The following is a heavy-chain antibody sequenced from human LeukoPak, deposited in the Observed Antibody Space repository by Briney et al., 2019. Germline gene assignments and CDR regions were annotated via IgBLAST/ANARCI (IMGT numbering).Heavy chain of an antibody. CDR2: IIPIFGTA. CDR1: GGTFSSYA. D-gene: IGHD5-18*01. J-gene: IGHJ4*02. CDR3: ARDGFEDTAMVDY. V-gene: IGHV1-69*05. Sequence: ASVKASCKASGGTFSSYAISWVRQAPGQGLKWMGGIIPIFGTANYAQKFQGRVTITTDESTSTAYMELRSLRSDDTAVYYCARDGFEDTAMVDYWGQGTLVTVSS.